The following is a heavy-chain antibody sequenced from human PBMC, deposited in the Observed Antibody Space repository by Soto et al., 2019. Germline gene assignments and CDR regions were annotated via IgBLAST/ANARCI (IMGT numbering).Heavy chain of an antibody. Sequence: SGPTLVNPTQTLTLTCTFSGFSLSTSGVGVGWIRQPPGKALEWLALIYWNDDKRYSPSLKSRLTITKDTSKNQVVLTMTNMDPVDTATYYCAHRLVPAADVRVVSWFDPWGQGTLVTVSS. CDR1: GFSLSTSGVG. J-gene: IGHJ5*02. V-gene: IGHV2-5*01. CDR2: IYWNDDK. CDR3: AHRLVPAADVRVVSWFDP. D-gene: IGHD2-2*01.